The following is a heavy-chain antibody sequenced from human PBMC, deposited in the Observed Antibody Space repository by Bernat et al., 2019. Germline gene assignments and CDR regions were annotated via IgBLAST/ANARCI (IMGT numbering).Heavy chain of an antibody. CDR1: GYTFTSYY. CDR3: ARVKGYCSSTSCQYDY. J-gene: IGHJ4*02. V-gene: IGHV1-46*01. D-gene: IGHD2-2*01. Sequence: QVQLVQSGAEVKKPGASVKVSCKASGYTFTSYYMHWVRQAPGQGLEWMGIINPSGGSTSYAQKFQGRVTMTRDTSTSTVYMELSSLRSEDTAVYYCARVKGYCSSTSCQYDYWGQGTLVTVSS. CDR2: INPSGGST.